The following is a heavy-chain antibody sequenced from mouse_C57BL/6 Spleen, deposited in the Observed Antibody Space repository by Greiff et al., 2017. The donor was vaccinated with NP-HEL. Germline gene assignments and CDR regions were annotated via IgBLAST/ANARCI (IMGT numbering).Heavy chain of an antibody. CDR1: GYTFTSYW. CDR2: IDPSDSEP. J-gene: IGHJ2*01. V-gene: IGHV1-52*01. CDR3: ARWGYGSSPFDY. Sequence: QVQLQQPGAELVRPGSSVKLSCKASGYTFTSYWMHWVKQRPIQGLEWIGNIDPSDSEPHYNQKFKDKATLTVDKSSSTAYMQLSSLTSEDSAVYYCARWGYGSSPFDYWGQGTTLTVSS. D-gene: IGHD1-1*01.